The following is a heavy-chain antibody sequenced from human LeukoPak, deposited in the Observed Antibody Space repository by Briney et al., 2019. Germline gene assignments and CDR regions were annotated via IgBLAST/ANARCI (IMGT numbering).Heavy chain of an antibody. D-gene: IGHD3-3*01. Sequence: SETLSLTCTVSGGSISSGSYYWSWIRQPAGKGLEWIGRIHTSGSTNYNPSLKSRVTISVDTSKNQFSLKLSSVTAADTAVYYCASGYDFWSGYYFEYWGQGTLVTDSS. CDR1: GGSISSGSYY. J-gene: IGHJ4*02. CDR2: IHTSGST. CDR3: ASGYDFWSGYYFEY. V-gene: IGHV4-61*02.